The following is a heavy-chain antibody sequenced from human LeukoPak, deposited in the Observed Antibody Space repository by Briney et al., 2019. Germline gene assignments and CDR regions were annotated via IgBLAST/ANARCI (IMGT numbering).Heavy chain of an antibody. CDR1: GGSISSGGYY. CDR2: IYYSGST. CDR3: AREWAKNLNFDY. V-gene: IGHV4-31*03. Sequence: SQTLSLTCTVSGGSISSGGYYWSWIRQHPGKGLEWIGYIYYSGSTYYNPSLKSRVTISVDTSKNQFSLKLSPVTAADTAVYYCAREWAKNLNFDYWGQGTLVTVSS. J-gene: IGHJ4*02.